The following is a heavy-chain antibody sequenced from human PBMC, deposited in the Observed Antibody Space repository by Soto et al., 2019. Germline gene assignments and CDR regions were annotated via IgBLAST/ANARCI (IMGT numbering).Heavy chain of an antibody. V-gene: IGHV3-23*01. J-gene: IGHJ4*02. CDR1: GFTFGDYS. CDR2: LSGSGAST. D-gene: IGHD1-26*01. Sequence: PCLSASGFTFGDYSMGWVRQGPGKGLQSVSALSGSGASTYYADSAKGRFTISRDNSKNTLYLQMNSLRAADTSGYYCAMGFDYWGQETRVSVSS. CDR3: AMGFDY.